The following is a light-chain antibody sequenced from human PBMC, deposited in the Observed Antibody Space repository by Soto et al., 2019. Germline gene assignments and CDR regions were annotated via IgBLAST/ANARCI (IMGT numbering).Light chain of an antibody. J-gene: IGLJ1*01. CDR3: QAGGSSTYV. V-gene: IGLV3-1*01. CDR1: KLGAKY. CDR2: QDS. Sequence: SYELTQPPSVSVSPGQTASITCSGDKLGAKYACWYQQKPGQSPVLVIYQDSKRPSGIPERFSGSNYGNTATLTISGTQAMDEADYYCQAGGSSTYVFGTGTKLTVL.